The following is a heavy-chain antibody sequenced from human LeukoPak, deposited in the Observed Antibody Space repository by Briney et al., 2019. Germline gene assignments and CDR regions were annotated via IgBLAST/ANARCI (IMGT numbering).Heavy chain of an antibody. CDR1: GYTFTGYY. CDR3: AGENYYDSSGYPTNIPSDY. J-gene: IGHJ4*02. V-gene: IGHV1-2*02. CDR2: INPNSGDT. Sequence: ASVKVSCKASGYTFTGYYIHWVRQAPGQGLEWMGWINPNSGDTKYTQKFQDRVSMTRDTSISTAYMELSRLISDDTAVYYCAGENYYDSSGYPTNIPSDYWGQGTLVSVSS. D-gene: IGHD3-22*01.